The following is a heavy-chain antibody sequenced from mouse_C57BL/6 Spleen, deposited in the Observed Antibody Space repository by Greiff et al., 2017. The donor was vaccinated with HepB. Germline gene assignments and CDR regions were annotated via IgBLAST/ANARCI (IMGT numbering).Heavy chain of an antibody. CDR3: ARSLCYSSCYSSWFAD. V-gene: IGHV1-55*01. Sequence: QVQLQQPGAELVKPGASVKMSCKASGYTFTSYWITWVKQRPGQGLEWIGDIYPGSGSTNYNEKFKRKATLTVDTSSSTTYMQLSSLTSEASAVYYCARSLCYSSCYSSWFADGGKATLVTVAA. D-gene: IGHD1-1*01. J-gene: IGHJ3*01. CDR1: GYTFTSYW. CDR2: IYPGSGST.